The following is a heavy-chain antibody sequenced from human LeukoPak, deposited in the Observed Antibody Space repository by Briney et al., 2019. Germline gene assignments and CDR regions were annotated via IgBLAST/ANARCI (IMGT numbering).Heavy chain of an antibody. J-gene: IGHJ4*02. CDR1: GDSISNYY. V-gene: IGHV4-4*07. CDR3: ARVSLVREAPDYYFDY. Sequence: SETLSLTCTVSGDSISNYYWSWIRQPAGKGLEWIGRIYTSGSTNYNPSLKSRATMSVDTSKNQFSLKLSSVTAADTAVYYCARVSLVREAPDYYFDYWGQGTLVTVSS. D-gene: IGHD3-10*01. CDR2: IYTSGST.